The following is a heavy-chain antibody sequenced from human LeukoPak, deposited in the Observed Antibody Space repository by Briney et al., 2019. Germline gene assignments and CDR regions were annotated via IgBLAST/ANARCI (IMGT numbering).Heavy chain of an antibody. CDR1: GFSFSDYA. V-gene: IGHV3-23*01. CDR2: ISSGGHDAT. CDR3: XXXGXXYDTSTHIXHVDH. Sequence: GGSLRLSCAASGFSFSDYAMVWVRQAPRKGLEWVSGISSGGHDATFYADSVKGRFTVSRDNSKNTLYLQMNFLRVEDTALYXCXXXGXXYDTSTHIXHVDHWGQDTLVTVSS. D-gene: IGHD3-22*01. J-gene: IGHJ1*01.